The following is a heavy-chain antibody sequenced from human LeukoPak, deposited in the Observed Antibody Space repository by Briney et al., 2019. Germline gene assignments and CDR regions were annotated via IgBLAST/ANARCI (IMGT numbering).Heavy chain of an antibody. CDR2: ISSDGGST. CDR3: ARGVSPIGAMVPLEY. J-gene: IGHJ4*02. CDR1: GSTFSSYV. Sequence: GGSLRLSCAASGSTFSSYVMYWVRQTPGKGLEYVSAISSDGGSTDYANSVKGRFSISRDDSKNTMFLHMGSLRAEDMGVYYCARGVSPIGAMVPLEYWGQGTVVTVSS. D-gene: IGHD2-15*01. V-gene: IGHV3-64*01.